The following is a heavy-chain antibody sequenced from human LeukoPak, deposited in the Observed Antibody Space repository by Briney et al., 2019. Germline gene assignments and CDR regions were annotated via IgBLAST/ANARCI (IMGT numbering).Heavy chain of an antibody. V-gene: IGHV4-59*01. CDR2: IYYSGST. D-gene: IGHD3-16*02. Sequence: SETLSLTCTVSGGSISSYYWSWIRQPPGKGLEWIGYIYYSGSTNYNPSLKSRVTISVDTSKNQFSLKLSSVTAADTAVYYCARGTYDYVWGSYRHQPFDYWGQGTLVTVSS. CDR3: ARGTYDYVWGSYRHQPFDY. CDR1: GGSISSYY. J-gene: IGHJ4*02.